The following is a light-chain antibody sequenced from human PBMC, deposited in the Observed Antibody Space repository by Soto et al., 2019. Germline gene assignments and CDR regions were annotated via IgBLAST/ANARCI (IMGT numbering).Light chain of an antibody. J-gene: IGKJ1*01. CDR1: ESIDNW. CDR2: KAS. Sequence: DIQMTQSPSTLSASVGDTVTITCRASESIDNWLAWYQQKPGRAPTVLIYKASTLKYGVPPRFSGSGSGTEFSLTISSLQPDDSATYFCQQYDSFSTFGQGTKVDIK. V-gene: IGKV1-5*03. CDR3: QQYDSFST.